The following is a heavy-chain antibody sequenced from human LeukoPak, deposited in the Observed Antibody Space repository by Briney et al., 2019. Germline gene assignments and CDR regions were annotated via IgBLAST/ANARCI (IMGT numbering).Heavy chain of an antibody. CDR2: IYSDGRT. CDR1: GFTVSSNY. J-gene: IGHJ3*02. D-gene: IGHD3-9*01. V-gene: IGHV3-66*01. Sequence: PGGSLRLSCAASGFTVSSNYMSWVRQAPGKGLEWVSVIYSDGRTSYADSVKGRFTISRDNSKNTLYLQMNSLRVEDTAVYYCAKGRWGLTINNFDIWGQGTMVTVSS. CDR3: AKGRWGLTINNFDI.